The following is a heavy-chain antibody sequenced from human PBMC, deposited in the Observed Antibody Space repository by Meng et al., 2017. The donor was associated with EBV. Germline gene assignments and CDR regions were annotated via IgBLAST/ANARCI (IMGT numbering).Heavy chain of an antibody. J-gene: IGHJ4*02. D-gene: IGHD3-9*01. CDR3: ARAYGDDILTGYYHIDY. Sequence: LKAQDAGPGLVKPSETLPLTCTVSGGSISSSSYYWGWIRQPPGKGLEWIGSIYYSGSTYYNPSLKSRVTISVDTSKNQFSLKLSSVTAADTAVYYCARAYGDDILTGYYHIDYWGQGTLVTVSS. CDR1: GGSISSSSYY. V-gene: IGHV4-39*07. CDR2: IYYSGST.